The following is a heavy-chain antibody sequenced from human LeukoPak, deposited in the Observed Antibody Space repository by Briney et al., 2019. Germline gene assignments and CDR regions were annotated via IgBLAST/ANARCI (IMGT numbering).Heavy chain of an antibody. CDR1: GFTFSSYW. CDR2: INNDGSST. V-gene: IGHV3-74*01. D-gene: IGHD3-10*01. Sequence: PGGSLRLSCAASGFTFSSYWMRWVRQAPGKGLVWVSRINNDGSSTTYADSVKGRFTTSRDNAKNTLYLQMNSLRAEDTAVYYCARVLLWFGELLFDYWGQGTLVTVSS. J-gene: IGHJ4*02. CDR3: ARVLLWFGELLFDY.